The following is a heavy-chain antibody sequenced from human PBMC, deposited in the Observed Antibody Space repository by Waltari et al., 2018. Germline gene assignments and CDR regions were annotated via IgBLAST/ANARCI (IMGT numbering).Heavy chain of an antibody. D-gene: IGHD1-26*01. CDR3: ASPTGGSGSYNAFDI. J-gene: IGHJ3*02. Sequence: EVQLVGSGGGLVQPGGSLRLSCAASGFTFSSYSMNWVRQAPGKGLEWVSYISSSSSTIYDADSVKGRFTISRDNAKNSLYLQMNSLRAEDTAVYYCASPTGGSGSYNAFDIWGQGTMVTVSS. CDR2: ISSSSSTI. CDR1: GFTFSSYS. V-gene: IGHV3-48*01.